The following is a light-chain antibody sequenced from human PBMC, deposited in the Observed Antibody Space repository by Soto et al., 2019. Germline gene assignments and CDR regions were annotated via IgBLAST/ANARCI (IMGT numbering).Light chain of an antibody. Sequence: SVLTQPASVSGSPGQSITISCTGTSSDVGGYKYVSWYQQHPGKAPKLMIYDVSNRPSGVSNRFSGSKSGNTASLTISGLQAEDEADYYCSSYAGSSTLYVFGAGTKVTVL. V-gene: IGLV2-14*01. CDR2: DVS. CDR1: SSDVGGYKY. CDR3: SSYAGSSTLYV. J-gene: IGLJ1*01.